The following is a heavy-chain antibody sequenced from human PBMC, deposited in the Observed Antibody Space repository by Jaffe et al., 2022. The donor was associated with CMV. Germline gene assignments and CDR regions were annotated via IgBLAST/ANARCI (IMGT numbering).Heavy chain of an antibody. Sequence: EVQLVESGGGLVKPGGSLRLSCAASGFTFSSYSMNWVRQAPGKGLEWVSSISSSSSYIYYADSVKGRFTISRDNAKNSLYLQMNSLRAEDTAVYYCVVSGPGITGTRGSTYYYYYMDVWGKGTTVTVSS. V-gene: IGHV3-21*01. CDR3: VVSGPGITGTRGSTYYYYYMDV. CDR1: GFTFSSYS. J-gene: IGHJ6*03. D-gene: IGHD1-7*01. CDR2: ISSSSSYI.